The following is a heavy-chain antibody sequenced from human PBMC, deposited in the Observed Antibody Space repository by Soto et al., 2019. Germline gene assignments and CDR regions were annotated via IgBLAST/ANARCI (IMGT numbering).Heavy chain of an antibody. CDR3: ARDLGSGSWIKVYHSQYSMHV. D-gene: IGHD3-10*01. CDR1: GASVSSNSAA. Sequence: SQTLSLTCAISGASVSSNSAAWTWTRQSPSRGLEWLGRTYYRSNWYNDYAVSVKSXITXXPDTSKNQCSLKVNSGTPEDTSVYYCARDLGSGSWIKVYHSQYSMHVWGQATTVTVCS. CDR2: TYYRSNWYN. J-gene: IGHJ6*02. V-gene: IGHV6-1*01.